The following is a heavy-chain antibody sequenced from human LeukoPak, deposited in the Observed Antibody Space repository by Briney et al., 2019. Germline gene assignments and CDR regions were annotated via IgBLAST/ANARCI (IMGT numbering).Heavy chain of an antibody. J-gene: IGHJ3*02. D-gene: IGHD3-10*01. CDR3: ARGDYYGSGSYAYAFDI. CDR2: IIPIFGTA. Sequence: ASVKVSCKASGGTFSSYAISWVRQAPGQGLEWMGGIIPIFGTANYAQKFQGRVTITADKSTSTDYMELSSLRSEDTAVYYCARGDYYGSGSYAYAFDIWGQGTMVTVSS. CDR1: GGTFSSYA. V-gene: IGHV1-69*06.